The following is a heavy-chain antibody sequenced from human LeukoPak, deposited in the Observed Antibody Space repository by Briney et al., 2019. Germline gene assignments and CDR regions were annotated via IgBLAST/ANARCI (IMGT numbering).Heavy chain of an antibody. CDR3: ARDLIDCSGGSCYSVFYY. D-gene: IGHD2-15*01. Sequence: GGSLRLSCAASGFTFSSYAMSWVRQAPGKGLEWVSTISASGGTTYSADSVKGRFTISRDNSKNSLYLQMNSLRSEDTAVYYCARDLIDCSGGSCYSVFYYWGQGTLVTVSS. CDR2: ISASGGTT. J-gene: IGHJ4*02. V-gene: IGHV3-23*01. CDR1: GFTFSSYA.